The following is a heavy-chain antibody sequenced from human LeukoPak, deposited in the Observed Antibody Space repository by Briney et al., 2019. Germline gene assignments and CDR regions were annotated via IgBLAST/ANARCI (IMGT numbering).Heavy chain of an antibody. CDR1: GDTFTSYY. Sequence: SVKVSCKASGDTFTSYYINWVRQAPGQGLEWMGRIIPILGIANYAQKFQGRVTITADKSTSTAYMELSSLRSEDTAVYYCAIDTTPATRHYWGQRTLVTVSS. CDR2: IIPILGIA. CDR3: AIDTTPATRHY. J-gene: IGHJ4*02. D-gene: IGHD6-6*01. V-gene: IGHV1-69*02.